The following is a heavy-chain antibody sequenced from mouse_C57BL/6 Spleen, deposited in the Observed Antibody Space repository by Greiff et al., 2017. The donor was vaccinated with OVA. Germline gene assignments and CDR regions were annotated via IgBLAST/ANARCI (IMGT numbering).Heavy chain of an antibody. CDR1: GYSFTDYN. D-gene: IGHD2-1*01. Sequence: EVQLQESGPELVKPGASVKISCKASGYSFTDYNMNWVKQSNGKSLEWIGVINPNYGTTSYNQKFKGKATLTVDQSSSTAYMQLNSLTSEDSAVYYCAREDYYGNYGYFDVWGTGTTVTVSS. CDR2: INPNYGTT. CDR3: AREDYYGNYGYFDV. J-gene: IGHJ1*03. V-gene: IGHV1-39*01.